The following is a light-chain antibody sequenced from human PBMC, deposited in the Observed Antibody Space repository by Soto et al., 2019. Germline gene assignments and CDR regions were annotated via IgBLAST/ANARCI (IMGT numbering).Light chain of an antibody. J-gene: IGKJ1*01. CDR2: GAS. Sequence: DIQMTQSPSSLSASVGDRVTITCRASQSISNNLAWYQQKPGKVPKLLIYGASTLQSGVPSRFSGSGSGTDFTLTISSLQPEDFATYYCQKYDCAPRTFGQGTKVEFK. CDR3: QKYDCAPRT. CDR1: QSISNN. V-gene: IGKV1-27*01.